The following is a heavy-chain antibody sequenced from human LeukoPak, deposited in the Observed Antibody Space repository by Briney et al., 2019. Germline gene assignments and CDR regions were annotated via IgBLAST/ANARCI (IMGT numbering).Heavy chain of an antibody. CDR2: ISSSGSYI. D-gene: IGHD1-26*01. CDR3: ARGRQNSGSYSDAFDI. J-gene: IGHJ3*02. Sequence: PGGSLRLSCAASGFTFSDYSMNWIRQAPGKGLEWVSYISSSGSYIYYADSLKGRFTISRDNAKNSLSLQMNSLRAEDTAVYYCARGRQNSGSYSDAFDIWGQGTVVTVSS. V-gene: IGHV3-11*04. CDR1: GFTFSDYS.